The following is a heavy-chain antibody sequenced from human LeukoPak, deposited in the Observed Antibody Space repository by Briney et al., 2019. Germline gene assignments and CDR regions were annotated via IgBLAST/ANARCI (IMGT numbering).Heavy chain of an antibody. V-gene: IGHV1-24*01. D-gene: IGHD1-1*01. CDR2: FDPEDGET. J-gene: IGHJ4*02. Sequence: ASVKVSCKVSGYTLTELSMHWVRQAPGKGLEWMGGFDPEDGETIYAQKFQGRVTITRDTSASTAYMELSSLRSEDMAVYYCARGTTHRTXDYXXQGTXVTVSS. CDR3: ARGTTHRTXDY. CDR1: GYTLTELS.